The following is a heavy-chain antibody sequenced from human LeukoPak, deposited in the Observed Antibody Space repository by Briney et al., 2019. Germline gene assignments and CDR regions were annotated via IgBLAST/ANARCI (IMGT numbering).Heavy chain of an antibody. CDR2: IYYSGST. J-gene: IGHJ1*01. CDR1: GGSIRSADYY. V-gene: IGHV4-61*08. D-gene: IGHD6-13*01. Sequence: SETLSLTCTVSGGSIRSADYYWGWIRQPPGKGLEWIGYIYYSGSTNYNPSLKSRVTISVDTSKNQFSLKLSSVTAADTAVYYCARGGAAAGTIEHWGQGTLVTVSS. CDR3: ARGGAAAGTIEH.